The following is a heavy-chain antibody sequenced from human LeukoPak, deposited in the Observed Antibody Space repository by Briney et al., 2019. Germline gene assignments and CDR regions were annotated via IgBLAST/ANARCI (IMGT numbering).Heavy chain of an antibody. Sequence: KPGGSLRLSCAASGFTFSDYYMSWIRQAPGKGLEWVSYITSSSSYTNYADSVKGRFTISRDNAKNSLYLQMNSLRAEDTAVYYCARVYSYDSTGYFDYYFDYWGQGTLLTVSS. CDR3: ARVYSYDSTGYFDYYFDY. CDR1: GFTFSDYY. V-gene: IGHV3-11*05. D-gene: IGHD3-22*01. J-gene: IGHJ4*02. CDR2: ITSSSSYT.